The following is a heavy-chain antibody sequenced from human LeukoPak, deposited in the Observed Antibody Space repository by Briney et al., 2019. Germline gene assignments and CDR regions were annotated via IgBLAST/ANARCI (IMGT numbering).Heavy chain of an antibody. D-gene: IGHD3-9*01. Sequence: GGSLRLSCAASGFTFSSYEMNWVRQAPGKGLEWVSYISSSGSTIYYADSVKGRFTISRDNAKNSLYLQMNSLRAEDTAVYYCARGRYSAHYWYFDLWGRGTLVTVSS. CDR2: ISSSGSTI. V-gene: IGHV3-48*03. CDR1: GFTFSSYE. J-gene: IGHJ2*01. CDR3: ARGRYSAHYWYFDL.